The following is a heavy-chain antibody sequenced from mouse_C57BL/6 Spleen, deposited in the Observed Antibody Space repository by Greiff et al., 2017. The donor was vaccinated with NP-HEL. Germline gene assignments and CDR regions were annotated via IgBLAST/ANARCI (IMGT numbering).Heavy chain of an antibody. CDR3: ARGEGLRHAMDY. Sequence: QVQLQQSGAELVKPGASVKLSCKASGYTFTSYWMQWVKQRPGQGLEWIGEIDPSDSYTNYNQKFKGKATLTVDTSSSTAYMQLSSLTSEDSAVYVCARGEGLRHAMDYWGQGTSVTVSS. CDR2: IDPSDSYT. CDR1: GYTFTSYW. V-gene: IGHV1-50*01. J-gene: IGHJ4*01. D-gene: IGHD2-2*01.